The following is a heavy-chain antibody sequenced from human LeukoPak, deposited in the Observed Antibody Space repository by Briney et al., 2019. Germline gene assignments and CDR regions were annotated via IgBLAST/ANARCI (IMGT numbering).Heavy chain of an antibody. D-gene: IGHD6-19*01. Sequence: GGSLRLSCAASGFTSSSYWMHSVRDAPEEGVLWGSRINNGGGTTSYADSVKGGFTISRDSPKNTLYLQMDRLRAEDTAVYISARSDGWYHAIDHWGQGALVTVPS. CDR1: GFTSSSYW. CDR3: ARSDGWYHAIDH. V-gene: IGHV3-74*01. J-gene: IGHJ4*02. CDR2: INNGGGTT.